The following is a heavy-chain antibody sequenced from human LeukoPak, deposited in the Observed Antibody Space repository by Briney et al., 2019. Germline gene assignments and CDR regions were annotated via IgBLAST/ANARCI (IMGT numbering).Heavy chain of an antibody. J-gene: IGHJ4*02. D-gene: IGHD6-19*01. CDR3: APSSGWSALPVL. V-gene: IGHV1-46*02. CDR1: GGAFNNSA. Sequence: GASVKVSCKTSGGAFNNSAISWVRQAPGQGLEWMGIINPSGGSTSYAQKFQGRVTMTRDTSTSTVYMELSSLRSEDTAVYYCAPSSGWSALPVLWGQGTLVTVSS. CDR2: INPSGGST.